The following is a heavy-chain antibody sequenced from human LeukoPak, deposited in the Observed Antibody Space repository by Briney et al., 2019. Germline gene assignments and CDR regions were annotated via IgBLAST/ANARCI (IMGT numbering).Heavy chain of an antibody. CDR2: ISGSGGTT. Sequence: GGSLRLSCAASGFTFSSYAMSWVRQAPGKGLEWVSTISGSGGTTYYADSVKGRFTISRDNPKNTLYLQMNSLRAEDTAVYYCAREITFGGVIVSSYWGQGTLVTVSS. J-gene: IGHJ4*02. CDR1: GFTFSSYA. V-gene: IGHV3-23*01. CDR3: AREITFGGVIVSSY. D-gene: IGHD3-16*02.